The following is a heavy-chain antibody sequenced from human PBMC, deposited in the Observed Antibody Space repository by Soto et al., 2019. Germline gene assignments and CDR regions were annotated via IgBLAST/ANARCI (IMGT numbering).Heavy chain of an antibody. J-gene: IGHJ4*02. CDR3: AKGGTRYDILTGLDY. V-gene: IGHV3-23*01. Sequence: PGGPLRLACAASRFTFSTYAMSWVRQAPGKGLEWVSLISGGGSSTYYADSVKGRFTISRDNSKNTLYLQMNSLRAEDTAIYYCAKGGTRYDILTGLDYWGQGTLVTVSS. CDR2: ISGGGSST. D-gene: IGHD3-9*01. CDR1: RFTFSTYA.